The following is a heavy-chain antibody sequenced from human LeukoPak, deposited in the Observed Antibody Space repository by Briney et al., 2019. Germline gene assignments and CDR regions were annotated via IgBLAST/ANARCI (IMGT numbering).Heavy chain of an antibody. CDR3: ASLFGTLGGRDY. CDR1: GFTFSNYS. V-gene: IGHV3-21*01. Sequence: GGSLRLSCAASGFTFSNYSMNWVRQAPGKGLEWVSSISSSSSYIYYADSVKGRFTISRDNAKNSLYLQMNSLRAEDTAVYYCASLFGTLGGRDYWGQGTLVTVSS. CDR2: ISSSSSYI. D-gene: IGHD1-1*01. J-gene: IGHJ4*02.